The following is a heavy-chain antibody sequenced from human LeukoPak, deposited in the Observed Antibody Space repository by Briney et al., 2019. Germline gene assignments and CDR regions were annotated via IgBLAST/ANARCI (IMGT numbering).Heavy chain of an antibody. CDR1: GFTVSSNY. J-gene: IGHJ4*02. CDR2: IYSGGST. CDR3: AGAASGSFFDY. V-gene: IGHV3-66*01. Sequence: GGSLRLSCAASGFTVSSNYMSWVRQAPGKGLEWVSVIYSGGSTYYADSVKGRFTISRDNSKNTLYLQMNSLRAEDTAVYYCAGAASGSFFDYWGQGTLVTVSS. D-gene: IGHD1-26*01.